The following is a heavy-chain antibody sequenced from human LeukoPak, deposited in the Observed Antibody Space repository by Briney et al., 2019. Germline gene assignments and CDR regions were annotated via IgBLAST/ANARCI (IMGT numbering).Heavy chain of an antibody. CDR2: INHSGST. D-gene: IGHD5-18*01. V-gene: IGHV4-34*01. Sequence: KPSETLSLTCAVYGGSFSGYYWSWIRQPPGKGLEWIGEINHSGSTNYNPSLKSRVTISVDTSKNQFSLKLSSVTAADTAVYYCARGRRWGYSYESRGYFDYWGQGTLVTVSS. CDR3: ARGRRWGYSYESRGYFDY. J-gene: IGHJ4*02. CDR1: GGSFSGYY.